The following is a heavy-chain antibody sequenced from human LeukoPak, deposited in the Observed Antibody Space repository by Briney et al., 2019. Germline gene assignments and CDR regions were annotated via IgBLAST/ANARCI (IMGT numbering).Heavy chain of an antibody. Sequence: SETLSLTCTVFGGSISSHYWSWIRQPPGKGLEWIGYIYYSGTTNYNPSLKSRVTISVDTSKNQFSLKLSSVTAADTAVYYCARRNDYGSGSLDFDYWGQGTLVTVSS. J-gene: IGHJ4*02. CDR1: GGSISSHY. CDR2: IYYSGTT. V-gene: IGHV4-59*11. D-gene: IGHD3-10*01. CDR3: ARRNDYGSGSLDFDY.